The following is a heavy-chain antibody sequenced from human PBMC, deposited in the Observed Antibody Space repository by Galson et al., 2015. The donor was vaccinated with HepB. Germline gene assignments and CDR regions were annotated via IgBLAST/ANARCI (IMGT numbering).Heavy chain of an antibody. Sequence: SLRLSCAASGFTFSSYAMHWVRQAPGKGLEWVAVIWYDGSSKYYADSVKGRFTISRDNSKNTLYLQMNSLRAEDTAVYYCARDCSSTGFGNYCYYGMDAWGQGTLVTVSS. J-gene: IGHJ6*02. V-gene: IGHV3-33*01. CDR2: IWYDGSSK. CDR1: GFTFSSYA. D-gene: IGHD2-2*01. CDR3: ARDCSSTGFGNYCYYGMDA.